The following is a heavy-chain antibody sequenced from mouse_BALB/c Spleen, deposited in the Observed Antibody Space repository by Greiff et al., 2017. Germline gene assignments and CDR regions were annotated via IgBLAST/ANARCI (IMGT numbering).Heavy chain of an antibody. J-gene: IGHJ3*01. CDR3: ARDPQAWFAY. CDR1: GFTFSSYA. Sequence: EVQRVESGGGLVKPGGSLKLSCAASGFTFSSYAMSWVRQSPEKRLEWVAEISSGGSYTYYPDTVTGRFTISRDNAKNTLYLEMSSLRSEDTAMYYCARDPQAWFAYWGQGTLVTVSA. D-gene: IGHD3-2*02. CDR2: ISSGGSYT. V-gene: IGHV5-9-4*01.